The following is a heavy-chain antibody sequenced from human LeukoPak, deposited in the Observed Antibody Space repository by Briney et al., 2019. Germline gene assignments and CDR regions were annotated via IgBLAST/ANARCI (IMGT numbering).Heavy chain of an antibody. Sequence: PSQTLSLTCSVSGGSVSSNNHYWTWIRQPPGKGLEWIGYISYSGNTYYNPSLKSRLIISVDTSKNQFSLNLISVTAADTAVYYCGRGPDRYQPLQAWGQGTLVTVSS. J-gene: IGHJ5*02. CDR3: GRGPDRYQPLQA. CDR1: GGSVSSNNHY. V-gene: IGHV4-30-4*01. CDR2: ISYSGNT. D-gene: IGHD2-2*01.